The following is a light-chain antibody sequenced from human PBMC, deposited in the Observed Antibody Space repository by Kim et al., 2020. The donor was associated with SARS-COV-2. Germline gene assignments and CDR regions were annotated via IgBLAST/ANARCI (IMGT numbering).Light chain of an antibody. J-gene: IGKJ4*01. Sequence: GESAPRSSRASQNIDTYLACDRQRPGQAPRLLVDDASNRATGVLDRFDGSVSGTDFTLTIGSVEPEDFSMYYCEQRNSWPPAVTFGGGNKVDIK. CDR1: QNIDTY. V-gene: IGKV3-11*01. CDR2: DAS. CDR3: EQRNSWPPAVT.